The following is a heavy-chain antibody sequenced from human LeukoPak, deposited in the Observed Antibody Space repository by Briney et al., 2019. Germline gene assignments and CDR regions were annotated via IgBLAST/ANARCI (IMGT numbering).Heavy chain of an antibody. Sequence: GGSLRLSCAASGFTFSTYSINWVRQAPGKGLEWVSSISSRGSYIQYADSVRGRFTLSRDNAKNSLSLQMNSLRAEDTALYYCASSPNFSEAFDNWGRGTLVIVSS. CDR2: ISSRGSYI. CDR1: GFTFSTYS. D-gene: IGHD2-8*01. CDR3: ASSPNFSEAFDN. V-gene: IGHV3-21*01. J-gene: IGHJ4*02.